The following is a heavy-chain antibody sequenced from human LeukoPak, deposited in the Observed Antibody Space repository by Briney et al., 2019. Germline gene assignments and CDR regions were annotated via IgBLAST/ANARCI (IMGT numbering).Heavy chain of an antibody. D-gene: IGHD4-23*01. CDR2: IGSSTGNI. CDR3: ARDNGGSGY. Sequence: GGSLRLSCAASGFTFSSYSMNWVRQAPGKGLEWVSYIGSSTGNIHYADSVKGRSTISRDNAKNSLYLQMNSLRAEDTAVYYCARDNGGSGYWGQGTLVTVSS. CDR1: GFTFSSYS. J-gene: IGHJ4*02. V-gene: IGHV3-48*01.